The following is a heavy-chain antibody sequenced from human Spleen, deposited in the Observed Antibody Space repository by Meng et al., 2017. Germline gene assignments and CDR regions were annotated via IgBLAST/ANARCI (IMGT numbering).Heavy chain of an antibody. Sequence: GGSLRLSFAASGFTFGDYYMTWIRQAQGKGLEWVAYINSSGGAIFYADAVKGRLTISRDNAKTSVFLQMNSLRDEDTAVYYCSRPATVTTDYHYGVDVWGLGTTVTVSS. CDR2: INSSGGAI. J-gene: IGHJ6*02. V-gene: IGHV3-11*01. CDR1: GFTFGDYY. D-gene: IGHD4-17*01. CDR3: SRPATVTTDYHYGVDV.